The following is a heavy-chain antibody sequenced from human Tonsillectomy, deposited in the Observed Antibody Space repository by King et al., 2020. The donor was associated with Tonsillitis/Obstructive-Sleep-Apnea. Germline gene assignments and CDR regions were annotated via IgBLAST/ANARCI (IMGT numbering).Heavy chain of an antibody. CDR3: ARDPRNSPPYYHGMDV. CDR1: GFTFSNYV. V-gene: IGHV3-30*04. D-gene: IGHD4-23*01. J-gene: IGHJ6*02. CDR2: ISYDGSNK. Sequence: VQLVQSGGGVVQPGRSLRLSCAASGFTFSNYVMHWVRQAPGKGLQWVAVISYDGSNKYYADSVKGRFTISRDNSVKGRFTISRDNSKNTLYLQMNSLRPADTSVYYCARDPRNSPPYYHGMDVWGQGTAVTVSS.